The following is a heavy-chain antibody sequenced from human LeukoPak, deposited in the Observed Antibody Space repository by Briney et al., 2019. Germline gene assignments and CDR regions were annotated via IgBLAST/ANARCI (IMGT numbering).Heavy chain of an antibody. CDR2: ITSSSSYI. CDR3: ARAKRQQLVLGNWFDP. J-gene: IGHJ5*02. CDR1: GFTFSSYS. V-gene: IGHV3-21*01. D-gene: IGHD6-13*01. Sequence: GGSPRLSCVVSGFTFSSYSMNWVRQAPGEGLEWVSSITSSSSYIYYTDSVKGRFTISRDNAKKSVYLQMNSLRAEDTAVYYCARAKRQQLVLGNWFDPWGQGTLVTVSS.